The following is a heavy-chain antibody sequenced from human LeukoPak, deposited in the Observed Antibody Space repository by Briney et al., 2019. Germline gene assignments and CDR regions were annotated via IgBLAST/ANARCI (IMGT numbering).Heavy chain of an antibody. D-gene: IGHD2-2*01. Sequence: PRGSLRLSCAVSGFTFSSYWMSWYRQAPGKGLEWVANIKQDGSEKYYVDSVKGRYTISRDNAKNSLNLQMNCLRTEDTAVYYCAREESRNSNDMWGQGTMVTVSS. V-gene: IGHV3-7*01. CDR1: GFTFSSYW. CDR2: IKQDGSEK. CDR3: AREESRNSNDM. J-gene: IGHJ3*02.